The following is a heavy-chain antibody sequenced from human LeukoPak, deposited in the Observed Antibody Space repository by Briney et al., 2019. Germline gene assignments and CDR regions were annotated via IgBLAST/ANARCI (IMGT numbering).Heavy chain of an antibody. V-gene: IGHV1-18*01. J-gene: IGHJ4*02. Sequence: ASVKVSCKASGYTFTSYGISWVRQAPGQGLEWMGWISAYNGNTNYAQKLQGRVTMTTDTSTSTAYMELRSLRSDDTAVYYCARVSEDSSGYYLFDYWGQGTLVTVSS. CDR2: ISAYNGNT. D-gene: IGHD3-22*01. CDR3: ARVSEDSSGYYLFDY. CDR1: GYTFTSYG.